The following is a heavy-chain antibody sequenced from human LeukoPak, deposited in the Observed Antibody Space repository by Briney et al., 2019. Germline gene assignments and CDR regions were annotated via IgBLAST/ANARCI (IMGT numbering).Heavy chain of an antibody. V-gene: IGHV4-31*03. CDR2: IYYSGST. Sequence: PSETLSLTCTVSGGSINSGGYYWSWIRQHPGKGLEWIGYIYYSGSTYYNPSLKSRVTISVDTSKNQFSLKLSSVTAADTAVYYCARDSGAQGPFDYWGQGTLVTVSS. CDR1: GGSINSGGYY. D-gene: IGHD4-17*01. CDR3: ARDSGAQGPFDY. J-gene: IGHJ4*02.